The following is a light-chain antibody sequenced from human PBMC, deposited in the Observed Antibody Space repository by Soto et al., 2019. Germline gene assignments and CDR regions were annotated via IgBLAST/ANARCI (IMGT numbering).Light chain of an antibody. CDR3: HQYNNWPPYT. CDR2: GAS. J-gene: IGKJ2*01. CDR1: QSVSSN. Sequence: EIVMTQSPATLSVSPGERATLSCRASQSVSSNLARYQQKPGQAPRLLIYGASTRATGIPARFSGSGSGTEFTLTISSLQSEDFAVYYCHQYNNWPPYTFGQGTKLEIK. V-gene: IGKV3-15*01.